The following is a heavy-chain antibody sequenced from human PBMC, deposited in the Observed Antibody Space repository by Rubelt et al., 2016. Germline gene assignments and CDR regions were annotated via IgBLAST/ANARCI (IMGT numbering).Heavy chain of an antibody. CDR3: ARGGMDV. Sequence: EVQLMESGGGLVQPGGSLRLSCVASDFRFSSYWMGWVRQAPGKGLECVANINRDGSKKYYVESVKGRFTLSRDNSKNTLYLQMNSLRAEDTAVYYCARGGMDVWGQGTTVTVSS. CDR1: DFRFSSYW. J-gene: IGHJ6*02. CDR2: INRDGSKK. V-gene: IGHV3-7*03.